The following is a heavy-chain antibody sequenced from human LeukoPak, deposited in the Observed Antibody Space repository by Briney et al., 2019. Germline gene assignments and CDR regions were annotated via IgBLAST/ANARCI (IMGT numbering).Heavy chain of an antibody. Sequence: GGSLILSCAASGFTFSSYALSWVRQAPGKGLEWVSAISGSGGSTYYADSLKGRFNISRDNSKNTLYLQRNSLGAEDTAVYDWAKTQTYYDFWSGYSANLSDAFDIWGQGTMVTVSS. CDR3: AKTQTYYDFWSGYSANLSDAFDI. CDR1: GFTFSSYA. J-gene: IGHJ3*02. V-gene: IGHV3-23*01. CDR2: ISGSGGST. D-gene: IGHD3-3*01.